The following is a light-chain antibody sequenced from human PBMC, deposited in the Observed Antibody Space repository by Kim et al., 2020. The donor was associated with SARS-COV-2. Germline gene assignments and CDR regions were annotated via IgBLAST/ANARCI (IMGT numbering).Light chain of an antibody. V-gene: IGLV3-19*01. CDR2: GKN. CDR1: SLRSYY. J-gene: IGLJ2*01. CDR3: NSRDSNDNVV. Sequence: SSELTQDPAVSVALGQTVRITCQGASLRSYYATWYQQKPRQAPKVVIYGKNNRPSGIPDRFSGSSSGNTASLTITGTQAGDEAASYCNSRDSNDNVVFGG.